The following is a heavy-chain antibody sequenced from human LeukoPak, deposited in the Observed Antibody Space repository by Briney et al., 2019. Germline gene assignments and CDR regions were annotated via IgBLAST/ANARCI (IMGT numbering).Heavy chain of an antibody. CDR1: GFTFSSYA. CDR3: ARDPEQWLSSLYFDY. J-gene: IGHJ4*02. Sequence: GGSLRLSCAASGFTFSSYAMHWVRQAPGKGLEWVAVISYDGSNKYYADSVKGRFTISRDNSKNTLYLQMNSLRAEDTAVYYCARDPEQWLSSLYFDYWGQGTLVTVSS. D-gene: IGHD6-19*01. CDR2: ISYDGSNK. V-gene: IGHV3-30-3*01.